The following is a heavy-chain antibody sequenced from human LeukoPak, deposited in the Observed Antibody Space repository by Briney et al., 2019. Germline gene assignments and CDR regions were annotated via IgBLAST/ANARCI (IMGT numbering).Heavy chain of an antibody. D-gene: IGHD4-17*01. CDR1: GFTFTTYS. CDR3: ARGHTAVTRHFDF. Sequence: NPGGSLRLSCEASGFTFTTYSMTWVRQAPGKGLEWVSIISSGSSAIFSADALKSRFTISRDDAKNLLYLDMNSLRAEDTAVYYCARGHTAVTRHFDFWGQGTLVTVSS. CDR2: ISSGSSAI. V-gene: IGHV3-21*01. J-gene: IGHJ4*02.